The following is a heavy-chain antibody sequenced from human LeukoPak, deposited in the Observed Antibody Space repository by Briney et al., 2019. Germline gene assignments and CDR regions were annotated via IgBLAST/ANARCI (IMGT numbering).Heavy chain of an antibody. V-gene: IGHV3-30*02. D-gene: IGHD3-10*01. CDR1: GFTFNSYG. CDR3: SKDPTQYYSGSGSSSWFDP. J-gene: IGHJ5*02. CDR2: IRFDGSNA. Sequence: PGGSLRLSCAASGFTFNSYGVHWVRQAPGKGLQWVAFIRFDGSNAYYPDSVKGRFTISRDNSKNTLSLQMNSLRAEDTAVYYCSKDPTQYYSGSGSSSWFDPWGQGNLVTVSS.